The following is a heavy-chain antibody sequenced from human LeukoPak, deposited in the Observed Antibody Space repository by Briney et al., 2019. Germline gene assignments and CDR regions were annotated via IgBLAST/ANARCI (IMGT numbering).Heavy chain of an antibody. CDR3: ARDEDGGLDY. J-gene: IGHJ4*02. CDR1: GGSVSSNDYY. V-gene: IGHV4-30-4*01. CDR2: IYYSGST. Sequence: SQTLSPTCTVSGGSVSSNDYYWNWIRQPPGTGLEWIGHIYYSGSTYYNPSLKSRVTISVDTSKNQFSLKLTSVTAADTAVYYCARDEDGGLDYWGQGTLVTVSS. D-gene: IGHD4-23*01.